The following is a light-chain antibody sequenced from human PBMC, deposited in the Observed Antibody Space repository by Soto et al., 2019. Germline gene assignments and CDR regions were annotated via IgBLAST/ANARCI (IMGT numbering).Light chain of an antibody. CDR3: LQRSNWPPWT. J-gene: IGKJ1*01. Sequence: EIVLTQSPATLSLSPGERATLSCRASQSVSSYLAWYQQKHGQAPRLLIYDASNRATGIPARFSGTGSGTDFTLTISSLEPEDFAVYYSLQRSNWPPWTFGQGTKVEI. CDR2: DAS. CDR1: QSVSSY. V-gene: IGKV3-11*01.